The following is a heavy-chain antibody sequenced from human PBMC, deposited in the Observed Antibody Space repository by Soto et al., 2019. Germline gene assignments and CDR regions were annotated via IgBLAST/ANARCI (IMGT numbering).Heavy chain of an antibody. V-gene: IGHV4-39*01. CDR3: ARHGYCSGGSCYSQRTWGVAAFDI. CDR1: GGSISSSSYY. Sequence: QLQLQESGPGLVKPSETLSLTCTVSGGSISSSSYYWGWIRQPPGKGLEWIGSIYYSGSTYYNPSLKSRVTISVDTSKNQFSLKLSSVTAADTAVYYCARHGYCSGGSCYSQRTWGVAAFDIWGQGTMVTVSS. CDR2: IYYSGST. J-gene: IGHJ3*02. D-gene: IGHD2-15*01.